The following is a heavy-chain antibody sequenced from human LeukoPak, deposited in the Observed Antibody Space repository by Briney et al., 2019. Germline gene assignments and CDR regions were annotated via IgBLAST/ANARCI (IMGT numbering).Heavy chain of an antibody. D-gene: IGHD2-2*01. CDR2: IYPGDSDT. J-gene: IGHJ4*02. CDR1: GCNFTSYW. V-gene: IGHV5-51*01. Sequence: GESLQISCKGSGCNFTSYWIGWGREVPGKGVEGMGIIYPGDSDTRYSPSLKGQVTISADKSISTAYLQCSSLKASDTAMYYCARPSWGYCSSTSCRFDYWGQGTLVTVSS. CDR3: ARPSWGYCSSTSCRFDY.